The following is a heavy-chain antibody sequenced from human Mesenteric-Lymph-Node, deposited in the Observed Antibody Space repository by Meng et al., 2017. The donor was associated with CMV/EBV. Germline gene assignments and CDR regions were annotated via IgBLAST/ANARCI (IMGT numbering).Heavy chain of an antibody. V-gene: IGHV4-59*01. CDR3: ARSRFDCSGGSCYSSSWFDP. CDR1: GGSISNYY. J-gene: IGHJ5*02. CDR2: IYYSGST. Sequence: SETLSLTCTVSGGSISNYYWSWIRQPPGKGLEWIGYIYYSGSTNYNPSLKSRVTISVDTSKNQFSLRLRSVTAADTAVYYCARSRFDCSGGSCYSSSWFDPWGQGTLVTVSS. D-gene: IGHD2-15*01.